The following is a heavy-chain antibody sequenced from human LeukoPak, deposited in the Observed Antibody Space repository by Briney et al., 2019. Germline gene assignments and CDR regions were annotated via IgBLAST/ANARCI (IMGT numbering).Heavy chain of an antibody. V-gene: IGHV4-39*07. Sequence: SETLSLTCTVSGGSISSSSYYWGWIRQPPGKGLEWIGSIYYSGSTYYNPSLKSRVTISVDTSKNQFSLKLSAVTAADTAVYYCARDRGYYTPTLFDYWGQGALVTVSS. D-gene: IGHD3-3*01. J-gene: IGHJ4*02. CDR2: IYYSGST. CDR3: ARDRGYYTPTLFDY. CDR1: GGSISSSSYY.